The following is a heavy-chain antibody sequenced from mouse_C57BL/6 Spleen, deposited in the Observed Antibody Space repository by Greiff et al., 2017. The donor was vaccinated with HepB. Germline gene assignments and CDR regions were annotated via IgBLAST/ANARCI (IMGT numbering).Heavy chain of an antibody. CDR3: ARRNNWERGFWYFDV. V-gene: IGHV1-42*01. CDR1: GYSFTGYY. D-gene: IGHD4-1*01. CDR2: INPSTGGT. J-gene: IGHJ1*03. Sequence: EVQLQQSGPELVKPGASVKISCKASGYSFTGYYMNWVKQSPEKSLEWIGEINPSTGGTTYNQKFKAKATLTVDKSSSSAYMQLKSLTSEDSAVYYCARRNNWERGFWYFDVWGTGTTVTVSS.